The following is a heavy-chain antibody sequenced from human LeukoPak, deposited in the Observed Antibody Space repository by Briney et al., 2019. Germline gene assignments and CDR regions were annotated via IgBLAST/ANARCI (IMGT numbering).Heavy chain of an antibody. CDR3: ARAAVYSSGWYFDY. D-gene: IGHD6-19*01. CDR1: GGSISSYY. V-gene: IGHV4-59*01. Sequence: SETLSLTCTVSGGSISSYYWSWIRQPPGKGLEWIGHIYYSGSTNYNPSLKSRVTISVDTSKNQFSLKLSSVTAADTAVYYCARAAVYSSGWYFDYWGQGTLVTVSS. CDR2: IYYSGST. J-gene: IGHJ4*02.